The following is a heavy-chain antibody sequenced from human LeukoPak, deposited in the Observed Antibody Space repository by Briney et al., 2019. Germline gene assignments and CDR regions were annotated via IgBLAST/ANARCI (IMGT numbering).Heavy chain of an antibody. J-gene: IGHJ6*02. V-gene: IGHV3-66*01. Sequence: GGSLRLSCAASGFTVSSNYMRWVRQAPGKGLEWVSVIYSGGSTYYADSVKGRFTISRDNSKNTLYLQMNSLRAEDTAVYYCAREYVDYYYYYYGMDVWGQGTTVTVSS. CDR3: AREYVDYYYYYYGMDV. CDR2: IYSGGST. D-gene: IGHD2-15*01. CDR1: GFTVSSNY.